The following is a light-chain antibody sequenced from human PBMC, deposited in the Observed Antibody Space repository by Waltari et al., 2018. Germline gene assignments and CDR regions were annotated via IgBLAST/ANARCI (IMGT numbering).Light chain of an antibody. V-gene: IGLV2-14*03. CDR3: CSYTNDDIRI. CDR2: DVP. Sequence: QSALTQPASVSGSPGQSITISCSGTSGDVGGHDYVSWYQQYPGKVPKLLIYDVPNRPSGVSNRFSGSKSGNTASLTISGLQAEDEADYYCCSYTNDDIRIFGGGTKLTVL. CDR1: SGDVGGHDY. J-gene: IGLJ2*01.